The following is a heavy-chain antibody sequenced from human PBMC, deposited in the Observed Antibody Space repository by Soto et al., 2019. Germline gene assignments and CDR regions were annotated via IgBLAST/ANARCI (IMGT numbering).Heavy chain of an antibody. V-gene: IGHV3-23*01. CDR3: AKGGRSTSPTRSYFDY. Sequence: ESGGGLVQPGGSLRLSCAASGFTFSSYAMSWVRQAPGKGLEWVSAMSGSGGSTYYADSVKGRFTISRDNSKNTLDLQMDSLRAEDTAVYYCAKGGRSTSPTRSYFDYWGQGTLVTVSS. D-gene: IGHD2-2*01. CDR1: GFTFSSYA. J-gene: IGHJ4*02. CDR2: MSGSGGST.